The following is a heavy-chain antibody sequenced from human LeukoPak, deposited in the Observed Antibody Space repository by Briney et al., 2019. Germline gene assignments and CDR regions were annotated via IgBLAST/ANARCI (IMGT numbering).Heavy chain of an antibody. CDR1: GGPFSGYY. J-gene: IGHJ4*02. CDR3: AKDQARGYCSSTSCPIGY. V-gene: IGHV3-30*18. CDR2: ISYDGSNK. Sequence: LSLTCAVYGGPFSGYYWSWLRQAPGKGLEWVAVISYDGSNKYYADSVKGLFTISRDNSKNTLYLQMNSLKGEDTAVYYCAKDQARGYCSSTSCPIGYWGQGTLVTVSS. D-gene: IGHD2-2*01.